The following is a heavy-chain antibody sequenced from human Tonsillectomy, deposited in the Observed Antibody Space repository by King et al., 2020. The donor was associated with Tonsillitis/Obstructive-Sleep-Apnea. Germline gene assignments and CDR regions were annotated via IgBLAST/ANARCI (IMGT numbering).Heavy chain of an antibody. J-gene: IGHJ6*03. CDR1: GYTFTRYG. Sequence: QLVQSGAEVKKPGASVKVSCKASGYTFTRYGISWVRQAPGQGLEWMGWISAYNGNTNYAQKLQGRVTMTTDTSTSTAYMELRSLRSDDTAVYYCARDDGGLSYNWNDGGYYYYYMDVWGKGTTVTVSS. CDR3: ARDDGGLSYNWNDGGYYYYYMDV. D-gene: IGHD1-1*01. V-gene: IGHV1-18*01. CDR2: ISAYNGNT.